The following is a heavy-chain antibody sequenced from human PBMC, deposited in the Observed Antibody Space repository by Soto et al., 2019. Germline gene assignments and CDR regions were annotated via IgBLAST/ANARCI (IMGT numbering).Heavy chain of an antibody. CDR1: GGSISSGGYY. CDR3: ARDRVAAAGYNWLDP. Sequence: PSETLSLTCTVSGGSISSGGYYWSWIRQHPGKGLEWIRYIYYSGSTYYNPSLKSRVTISVDTSKNQFSLKLSSVTAADTAVYYCARDRVAAAGYNWLDPWGQGTLVTVSS. D-gene: IGHD6-13*01. V-gene: IGHV4-31*03. CDR2: IYYSGST. J-gene: IGHJ5*02.